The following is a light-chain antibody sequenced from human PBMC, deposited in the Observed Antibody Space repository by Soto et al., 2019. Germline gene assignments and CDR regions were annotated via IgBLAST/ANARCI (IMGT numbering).Light chain of an antibody. J-gene: IGKJ1*01. CDR3: QQYTPDSPLA. CDR2: DVS. CDR1: QSLGNW. Sequence: DIQMTQSPSTLSASVGDKVTITCRASQSLGNWLAWYQQEPGKAPSLLIYDVSTLQSGVPSRFSGSGSGTEFTLTITDLQPADFATYFCQQYTPDSPLAFGQGTKVEFK. V-gene: IGKV1-5*01.